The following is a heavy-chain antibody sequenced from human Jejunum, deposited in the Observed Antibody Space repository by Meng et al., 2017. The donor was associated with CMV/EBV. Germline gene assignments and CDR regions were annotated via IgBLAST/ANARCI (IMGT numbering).Heavy chain of an antibody. V-gene: IGHV4-61*01. D-gene: IGHD2/OR15-2a*01. Sequence: GCAVSTGSQYWSCIRHGHDKGLELIGYLYSGGSTSYNPSIKSRVTISVDMSKKQFSLNMNPVTAEDTAVYYCARARNGNKWLDPWGQGTLVTVSS. CDR2: LYSGGST. J-gene: IGHJ5*02. CDR1: GCAVSTGSQY. CDR3: ARARNGNKWLDP.